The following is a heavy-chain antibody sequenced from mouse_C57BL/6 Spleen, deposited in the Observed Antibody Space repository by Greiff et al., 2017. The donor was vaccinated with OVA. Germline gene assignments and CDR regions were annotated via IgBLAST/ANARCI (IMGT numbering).Heavy chain of an antibody. J-gene: IGHJ4*01. CDR3: APYYYGGAGMDY. V-gene: IGHV1-26*01. D-gene: IGHD1-1*01. Sequence: EVKLQQSGPELVKPGASVKISCKASGYTFTDYYMNWVKQSHGKSLEWIGDINPNNGGTSYNQKFKGKATLTVDKSSSTAYMELRSLTSEDSAVYYCAPYYYGGAGMDYWGQGTSVTVSS. CDR2: INPNNGGT. CDR1: GYTFTDYY.